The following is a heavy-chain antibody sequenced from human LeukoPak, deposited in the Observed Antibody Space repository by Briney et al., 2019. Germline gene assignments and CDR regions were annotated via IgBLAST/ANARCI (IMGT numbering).Heavy chain of an antibody. CDR1: EFTFGDFA. J-gene: IGHJ6*04. D-gene: IGHD5-12*01. Sequence: GGSLRLSCTASEFTFGDFASSWVRQEPGRGREWRGFIRSKDTNGTKDYAATVKGRFIISRADSKSVAYLEMNDLKIEDTAVYYCTRDRWGGGYTSRGMDVWGKGTTVTISS. V-gene: IGHV3-49*04. CDR3: TRDRWGGGYTSRGMDV. CDR2: IRSKDTNGTK.